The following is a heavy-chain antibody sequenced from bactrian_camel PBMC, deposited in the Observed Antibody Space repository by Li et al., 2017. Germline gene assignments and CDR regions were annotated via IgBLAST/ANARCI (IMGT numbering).Heavy chain of an antibody. D-gene: IGHD4*01. Sequence: QLVESGGGLVQPGGSLRLSCVASGFSFSSYAMNWVRQAPGKGLEWVSSINSGGDATYYADPVKGRFTISRDNAKNTVYLQMNSLKSEDTAVYYCATGAHYSDPLVAEFSYWGQGTQVTVS. CDR3: ATGAHYSDPLVAEFSY. CDR2: INSGGDAT. CDR1: GFSFSSYA. J-gene: IGHJ6*01. V-gene: IGHV3S40*01.